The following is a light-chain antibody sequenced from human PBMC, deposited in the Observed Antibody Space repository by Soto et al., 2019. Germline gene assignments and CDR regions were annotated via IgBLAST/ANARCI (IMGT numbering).Light chain of an antibody. CDR2: SNN. V-gene: IGLV1-44*01. CDR3: AAWDDSLNGVV. CDR1: SSSIGSNI. Sequence: QSVLTQPPSASGTPGQRATISCSGSSSSIGSNIVNWYQQLPGTAPKLLIYSNNQRPSGVPDRFSGSKSGTSASLAISGLQSEDEADYYCAAWDDSLNGVVFGGGTKLTVL. J-gene: IGLJ2*01.